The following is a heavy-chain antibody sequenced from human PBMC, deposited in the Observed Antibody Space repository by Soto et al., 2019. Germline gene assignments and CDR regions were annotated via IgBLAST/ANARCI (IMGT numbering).Heavy chain of an antibody. J-gene: IGHJ4*02. D-gene: IGHD1-26*01. Sequence: SVKVSCKASGGTFSSYTISWVRQAPGEGLEWMGRIIAILGIANYAQQFQGRVTLTADKSTSTAYMQLSSLTSEDTAVYYCARDDSGFSGSHYIDYFNYWGQGALVTVSS. CDR2: IIAILGIA. V-gene: IGHV1-69*04. CDR3: ARDDSGFSGSHYIDYFNY. CDR1: GGTFSSYT.